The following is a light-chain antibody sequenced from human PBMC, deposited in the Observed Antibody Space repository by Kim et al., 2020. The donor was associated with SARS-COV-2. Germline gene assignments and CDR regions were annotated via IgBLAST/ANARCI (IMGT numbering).Light chain of an antibody. V-gene: IGKV1-5*03. J-gene: IGKJ2*01. CDR2: RAS. CDR1: QSISTW. CDR3: QQYNSYSYT. Sequence: SASVGDRVTLTCRASQSISTWLAWYQQKPGKAPKLLIYRASSLEGGVPSRFSGSGSGTEFTLTISSLQPDDFATYYCQQYNSYSYTFGQGTKLEI.